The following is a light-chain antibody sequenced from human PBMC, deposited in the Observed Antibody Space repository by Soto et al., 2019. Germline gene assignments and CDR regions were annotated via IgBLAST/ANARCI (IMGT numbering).Light chain of an antibody. CDR1: QSVSSY. CDR2: DAS. J-gene: IGKJ3*01. CDR3: QQRSNWPRVT. V-gene: IGKV3-11*01. Sequence: EIVLTQSPATLSLSPGERATLSCRASQSVSSYLAWYQQKPGQAPRLLIYDASNRATGIPARFSGSGSGTDFTLTISSLEPEDFAVYYCQQRSNWPRVTFSPETKVDI.